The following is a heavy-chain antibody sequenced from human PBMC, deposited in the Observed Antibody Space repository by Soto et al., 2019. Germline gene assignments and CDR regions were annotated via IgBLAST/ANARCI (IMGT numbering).Heavy chain of an antibody. CDR1: GFTFSTFA. CDR2: VSGSGETT. Sequence: EVQVLESGGGLVQPGGSLKLSCAASGFTFSTFAMSWVRQAPGKGPEWVSSVSGSGETTYYADSVKGRFTISRDNSKNTLWLQMNSLRAEDTAVYYCAKDSNFYGSGSYYVYWGHGTLVTVSS. V-gene: IGHV3-23*01. D-gene: IGHD3-10*01. J-gene: IGHJ4*01. CDR3: AKDSNFYGSGSYYVY.